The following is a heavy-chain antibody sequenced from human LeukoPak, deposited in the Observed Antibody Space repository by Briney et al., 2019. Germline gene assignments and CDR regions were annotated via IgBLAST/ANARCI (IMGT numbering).Heavy chain of an antibody. Sequence: SETLSLTCAVYGGSFSGYYWSWIRQPPGKGLEWIGEINHSGSTNYNPSLKSRVTISVDTSKNQFSLKLSSLTAADTAVYYCARGDYYDSSGSLESAFDIWGQGTMVTVSS. CDR3: ARGDYYDSSGSLESAFDI. J-gene: IGHJ3*02. V-gene: IGHV4-34*01. CDR2: INHSGST. CDR1: GGSFSGYY. D-gene: IGHD3-22*01.